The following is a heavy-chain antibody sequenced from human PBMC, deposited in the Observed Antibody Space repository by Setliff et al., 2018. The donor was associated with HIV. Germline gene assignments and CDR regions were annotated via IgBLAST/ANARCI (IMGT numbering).Heavy chain of an antibody. D-gene: IGHD5-12*01. J-gene: IGHJ4*02. CDR3: ARGKTWLRFLDY. CDR2: INTHSGYT. Sequence: ASVKVSCKASGYTFTSYGISWVRQAPGQGLEWMGWINTHSGYTNYAQNVQGRVTVTMDTSTSTAYMELRSLKSDDTAVYYCARGKTWLRFLDYWSQGTLVTVSS. V-gene: IGHV1-18*01. CDR1: GYTFTSYG.